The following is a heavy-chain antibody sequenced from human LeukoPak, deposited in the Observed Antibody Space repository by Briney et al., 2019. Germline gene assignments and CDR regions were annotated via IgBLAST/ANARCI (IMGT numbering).Heavy chain of an antibody. CDR2: ISGDGDNT. Sequence: PGGSLRLSCVASVFILVEYALHGVRQARGKGLAWISLISGDGDNTYYADSVKGRFTISRDNSKNSLYLQMSSLRAEDTALYYCAKGVRSGTYYNCFDPWGQGTLVTVSS. CDR1: VFILVEYA. V-gene: IGHV3-43*02. D-gene: IGHD1-26*01. CDR3: AKGVRSGTYYNCFDP. J-gene: IGHJ5*02.